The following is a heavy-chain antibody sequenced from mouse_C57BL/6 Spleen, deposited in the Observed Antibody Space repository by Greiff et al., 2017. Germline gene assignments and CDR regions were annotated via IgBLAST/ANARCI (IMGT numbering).Heavy chain of an antibody. CDR1: GYSITSGYY. V-gene: IGHV3-6*01. CDR2: ISYDGSN. CDR3: ARGGLREGFAY. J-gene: IGHJ3*01. D-gene: IGHD2-4*01. Sequence: EVKLMESGPGLVKPSQSLSLTCSVTGYSITSGYYWNWIRQFPGNKLEWMGYISYDGSNNYNPSLKNRISITRDTSKNQFFLKLNSVTTEDTATYYCARGGLREGFAYWGQGTLVTVSA.